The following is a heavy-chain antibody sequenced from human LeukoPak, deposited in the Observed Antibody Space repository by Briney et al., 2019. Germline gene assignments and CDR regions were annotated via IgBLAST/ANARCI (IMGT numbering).Heavy chain of an antibody. D-gene: IGHD2-21*02. CDR3: AKDSEAYCGGDCYPADP. CDR2: ISYDGSNK. V-gene: IGHV3-30*18. CDR1: GFTFSSYG. Sequence: GGSLRLSCAASGFTFSSYGMHWVRQAPGKGLEWVAVISYDGSNKYYADSVKGRFTISRDNSKNTLYLQMNSLRVEDTAVYYCAKDSEAYCGGDCYPADPWGQGTLVTVSS. J-gene: IGHJ5*02.